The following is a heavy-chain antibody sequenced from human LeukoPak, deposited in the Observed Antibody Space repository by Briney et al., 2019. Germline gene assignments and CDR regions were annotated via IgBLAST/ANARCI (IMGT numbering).Heavy chain of an antibody. Sequence: GALRLSCAASGFTFSSSAMSWVRRAPGKGLEWVSGISGSGGSTYYADSVKGRFTISRDNSKNTLYLQMNSLRAEDTAAYYCAKAGSIRFDYWGQGTLVTVSS. D-gene: IGHD1-26*01. V-gene: IGHV3-23*01. CDR2: ISGSGGST. CDR1: GFTFSSSA. J-gene: IGHJ4*02. CDR3: AKAGSIRFDY.